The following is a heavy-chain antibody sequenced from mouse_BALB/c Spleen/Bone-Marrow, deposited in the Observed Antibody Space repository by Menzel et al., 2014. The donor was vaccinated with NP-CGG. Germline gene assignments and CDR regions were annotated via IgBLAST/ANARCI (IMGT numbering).Heavy chain of an antibody. J-gene: IGHJ2*01. V-gene: IGHV1-4*01. CDR2: SNPSSGYT. Sequence: VMLVESGAELARPGASVKMSCRASGYTFTTYTIHWVRQRPGQGLEWIGYSNPSSGYTNYIQKFKDKATLTADKSSSTAYMQLSSLTSEDSAVYYCARRDDGYVFFDYWGQGTTLTVSS. D-gene: IGHD2-3*01. CDR3: ARRDDGYVFFDY. CDR1: GYTFTTYT.